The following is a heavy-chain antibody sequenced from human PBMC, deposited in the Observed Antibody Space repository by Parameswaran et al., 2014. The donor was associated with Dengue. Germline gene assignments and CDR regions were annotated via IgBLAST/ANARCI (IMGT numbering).Heavy chain of an antibody. D-gene: IGHD6-6*01. V-gene: IGHV3-30-3*01. J-gene: IGHJ4*02. CDR3: ARDKGYSSSSPDY. CDR2: ISYDGSNK. Sequence: WIRQPPGKGLEWVAVISYDGSNKYYADSVKGRFTISRDNSKNTLYLQMNSLRAEDTAVYYCARDKGYSSSSPDYWGQGTLVTVSS.